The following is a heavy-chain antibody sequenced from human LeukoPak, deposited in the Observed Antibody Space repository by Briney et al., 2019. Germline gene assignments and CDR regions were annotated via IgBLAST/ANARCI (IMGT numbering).Heavy chain of an antibody. V-gene: IGHV3-30*02. CDR2: IRYDGSNK. Sequence: GGSLRLSCAASGFTFSSYGMHWVRQAPGKGLEWVAFIRYDGSNKYYADSVKGRFTISRDNSKNTLYLQMNSLRAEDTAVYYCARDIGYCSSTSCSPWGQGTLVTVSS. J-gene: IGHJ4*02. D-gene: IGHD2-2*01. CDR1: GFTFSSYG. CDR3: ARDIGYCSSTSCSP.